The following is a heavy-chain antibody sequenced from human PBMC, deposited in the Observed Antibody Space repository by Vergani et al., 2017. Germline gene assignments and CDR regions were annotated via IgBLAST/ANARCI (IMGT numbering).Heavy chain of an antibody. D-gene: IGHD2-2*02. CDR3: AKSHRYQLLYFAREVNDAFDG. J-gene: IGHJ3*01. Sequence: EVQLLESGGGLVQPGGSLRLSCAASGFTFSSYAMSWVRQAPGKGLEWVSAISGSGGSTYYADSVKGRFTISRDNSKNTLYLKMNSLRAEDTAVYYCAKSHRYQLLYFAREVNDAFDGWGEGTMVTVS. CDR2: ISGSGGST. V-gene: IGHV3-23*01. CDR1: GFTFSSYA.